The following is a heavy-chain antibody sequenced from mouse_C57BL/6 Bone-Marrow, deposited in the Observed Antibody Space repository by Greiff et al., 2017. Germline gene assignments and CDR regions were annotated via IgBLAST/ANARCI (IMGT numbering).Heavy chain of an antibody. J-gene: IGHJ1*03. CDR2: ISYSGTT. V-gene: IGHV3-1*01. CDR3: ARGEIYDYDRYFDV. D-gene: IGHD2-4*01. Sequence: EVKLQESGPGMVKPSQSLSLTCTVTGYSITSGFDWHWIRHFPGNKLEWMAYISYSGTTNYNPSLKSRISITHDTSKNHFFLKLNSVTAEDTATYYCARGEIYDYDRYFDVWGTGTTVTVSS. CDR1: GYSITSGFD.